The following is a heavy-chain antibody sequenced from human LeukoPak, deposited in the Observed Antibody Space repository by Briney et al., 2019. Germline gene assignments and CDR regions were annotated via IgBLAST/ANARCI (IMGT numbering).Heavy chain of an antibody. J-gene: IGHJ4*02. CDR3: ARVGYCSSTSCYSGGFDY. CDR1: GGTLSRDG. CDR2: IIPIFGKA. V-gene: IGHV1-69*06. Sequence: SVRVSCKASGGTLSRDGMSRGGEAPGERVERRGGIIPIFGKANYVQKFQGRVTITADKSTSTAYMELSSLRSEDTAVYYCARVGYCSSTSCYSGGFDYWGQGTLVTVSS. D-gene: IGHD2-2*01.